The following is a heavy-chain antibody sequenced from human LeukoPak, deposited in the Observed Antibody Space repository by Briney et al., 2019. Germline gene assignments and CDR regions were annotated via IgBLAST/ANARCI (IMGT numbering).Heavy chain of an antibody. CDR1: GYTFTGYY. V-gene: IGHV1-2*06. CDR2: INPNSGGT. CDR3: ARDGDDYGDYVIDY. J-gene: IGHJ4*02. Sequence: GASVKVSCKASGYTFTGYYMHWVRQAPGQGLEWMGRINPNSGGTNYAQKLQGRVTMIRDTSISTAYMELSRLRSDDTAVYYCARDGDDYGDYVIDYWGQGTLVTVSS. D-gene: IGHD4-17*01.